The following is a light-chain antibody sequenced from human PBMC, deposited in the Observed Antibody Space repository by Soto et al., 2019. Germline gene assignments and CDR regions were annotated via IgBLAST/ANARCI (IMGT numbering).Light chain of an antibody. CDR3: QSYDSSLTGSYV. CDR1: SSDVGGYNY. V-gene: IGLV2-14*03. J-gene: IGLJ1*01. Sequence: QSALTQPASVSGSPGQSITISCTGTSSDVGGYNYVSWYQQYPGKAPKLMIYDVTNRPSGVSNRFSGSKSGNTASLTISGLQAEDESDYYCQSYDSSLTGSYVFGTGNKVTVL. CDR2: DVT.